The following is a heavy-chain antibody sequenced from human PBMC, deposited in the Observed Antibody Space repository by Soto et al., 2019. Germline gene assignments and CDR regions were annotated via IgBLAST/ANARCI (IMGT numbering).Heavy chain of an antibody. Sequence: QVQLVQSGAEVKKPGASVKVSCKASGYIFTSYGISWVRQAPGQGLEWMGWISAYNGNSNYAQKLQGRVTVTTDTSTNTADMELRSLSSHDTAAYYCARVGGSYYFDCWGQGTLVTVSS. CDR3: ARVGGSYYFDC. CDR2: ISAYNGNS. D-gene: IGHD1-26*01. CDR1: GYIFTSYG. V-gene: IGHV1-18*04. J-gene: IGHJ4*02.